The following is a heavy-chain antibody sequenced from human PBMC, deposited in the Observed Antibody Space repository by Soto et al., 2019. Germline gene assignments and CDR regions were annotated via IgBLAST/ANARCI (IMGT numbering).Heavy chain of an antibody. CDR1: LFSETSIHF. D-gene: IGHD2-15*01. CDR3: ARVDHIAGYHCDY. V-gene: IGHV4-4*02. CDR2: IYHSGST. Sequence: RSLTLVAPLFSETSIHFRRSMCPRPGKGLEWIGEIYHSGSTNYNPSLKSRINISVDTSKNQLSLKLRSVTAADTAGDYCARVDHIAGYHCDYRGPGTRVNASS. J-gene: IGHJ4*02.